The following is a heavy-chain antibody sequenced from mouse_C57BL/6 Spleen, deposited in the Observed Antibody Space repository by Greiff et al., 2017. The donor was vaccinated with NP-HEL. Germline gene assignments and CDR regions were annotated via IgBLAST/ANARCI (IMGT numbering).Heavy chain of an antibody. CDR2: IWSGGST. V-gene: IGHV2-2*01. J-gene: IGHJ3*01. Sequence: QVQLKESGPGLVQPSQSLSITCTVSGFSLTSYGVHWVRQSPGKGLEWLGVIWSGGSTDYNAAFISRLSISKDNSKSQVFFKMNSLQADDTAIYYCAVQRGGFAYWGQGTLVTVSA. CDR1: GFSLTSYG. CDR3: AVQRGGFAY.